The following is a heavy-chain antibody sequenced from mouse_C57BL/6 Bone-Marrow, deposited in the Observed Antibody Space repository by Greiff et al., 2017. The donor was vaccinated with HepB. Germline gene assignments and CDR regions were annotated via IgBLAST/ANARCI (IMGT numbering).Heavy chain of an antibody. D-gene: IGHD2-3*01. J-gene: IGHJ3*01. CDR1: GFSFNTYA. CDR3: VYDPFAY. V-gene: IGHV10-1*01. Sequence: EVKVVESGGGLVQPKGSLKLSCAASGFSFNTYAMNWVRQAPGKGLEWVARIRSKSNNYATYYADSVKDRFTISRDDSESMLYLQMNNLKTEDTAMYYCVYDPFAYWGQGTLVTVSA. CDR2: IRSKSNNYAT.